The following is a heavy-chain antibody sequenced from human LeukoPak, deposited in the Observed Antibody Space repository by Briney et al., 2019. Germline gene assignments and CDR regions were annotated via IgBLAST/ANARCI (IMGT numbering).Heavy chain of an antibody. V-gene: IGHV4-61*05. Sequence: SETLSLTCTVSGGSISSSTYYWGWIRQPPGKGLEWIGFVYYTGSTNYSPSLKSRVTISVDTSKNQFSLKLRSVTAADTAVYYCARISSSNWYNERGAFDVWGQGTMVTVSS. D-gene: IGHD6-13*01. CDR2: VYYTGST. J-gene: IGHJ3*01. CDR1: GGSISSSTYY. CDR3: ARISSSNWYNERGAFDV.